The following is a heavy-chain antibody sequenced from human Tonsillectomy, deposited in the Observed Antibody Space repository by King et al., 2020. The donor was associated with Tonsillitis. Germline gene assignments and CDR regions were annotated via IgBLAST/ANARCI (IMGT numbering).Heavy chain of an antibody. V-gene: IGHV3-23*04. D-gene: IGHD5-18*01. CDR1: GFTFSSYA. J-gene: IGHJ6*02. CDR3: AKTLPRGYSYGDYYYGMDV. Sequence: VQLVESGGGLVQPGGSLRLSCAASGFTFSSYAVSWVRQAPGKGLEWVSVISGRGGSTYYADSVKGRFTISRDNSKNTLYLQMNSLRAEDTAVYYCAKTLPRGYSYGDYYYGMDVWGQGTTVIVSS. CDR2: ISGRGGST.